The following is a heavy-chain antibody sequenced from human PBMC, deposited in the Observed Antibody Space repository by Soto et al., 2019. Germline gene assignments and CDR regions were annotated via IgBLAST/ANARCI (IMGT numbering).Heavy chain of an antibody. CDR1: GGSFSGYY. V-gene: IGHV4-34*01. CDR3: GRGRGYYGSGSFYYYGMDV. J-gene: IGHJ6*02. D-gene: IGHD3-10*01. Sequence: SETLSLTCAVYGGSFSGYYWSWIRQPPGKGLEWIGEINHSGSTNYNPSLKSRVTISVDTSKNQFSLKLSPVTAADTAVYYCGRGRGYYGSGSFYYYGMDVWRQGTTVTVSS. CDR2: INHSGST.